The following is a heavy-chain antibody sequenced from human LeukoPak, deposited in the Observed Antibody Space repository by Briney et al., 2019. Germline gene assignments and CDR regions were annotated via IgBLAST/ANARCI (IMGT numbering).Heavy chain of an antibody. CDR3: ARGVDYDFWSGYYPGDAFDI. CDR1: GYPFTSYG. CDR2: LSAYNGNT. V-gene: IGHV1-18*01. D-gene: IGHD3-3*01. Sequence: ASVKVSCKASGYPFTSYGISWVRQAPGQGLEWMGWLSAYNGNTNYAQKLQGRVTMTTDTSTSTAYMELRSLRSDDTAVYYCARGVDYDFWSGYYPGDAFDIWGQGTMVTVSS. J-gene: IGHJ3*02.